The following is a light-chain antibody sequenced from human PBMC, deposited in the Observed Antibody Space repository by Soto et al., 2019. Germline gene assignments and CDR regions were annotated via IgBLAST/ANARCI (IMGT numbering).Light chain of an antibody. CDR2: AAS. V-gene: IGKV1-9*01. CDR1: QDIAIY. J-gene: IGKJ4*01. CDR3: QQLRMYPST. Sequence: DIQMTHSPSTLPASVGDRVTTTGRASQDIAIYLAWYQQKPGEAPKLLIYAASTLYGGVPSRFSGSGSGTDFALTITSLQAEDFATYYCQQLRMYPSTFGGGTKVDIK.